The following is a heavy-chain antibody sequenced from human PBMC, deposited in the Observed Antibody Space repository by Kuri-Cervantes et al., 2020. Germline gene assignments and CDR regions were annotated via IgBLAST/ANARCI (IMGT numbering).Heavy chain of an antibody. V-gene: IGHV3-23*01. CDR1: GFTFSSYW. CDR2: ISGSGENT. CDR3: AKSRAVVGTADY. D-gene: IGHD6-19*01. Sequence: GESLKISCAASGFTFSSYWMGWVRQAPGKGLEWVSAISGSGENTYYADSVKGQFTISRDNSKNTLYLQKNSLRAEDTAVYDCAKSRAVVGTADYWGQGTLVTVSS. J-gene: IGHJ4*02.